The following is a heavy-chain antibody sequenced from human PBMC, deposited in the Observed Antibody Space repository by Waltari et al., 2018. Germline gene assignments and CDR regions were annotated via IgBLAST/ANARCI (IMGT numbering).Heavy chain of an antibody. V-gene: IGHV3-30*03. CDR3: ARIPPGGDY. Sequence: QVQLVESGGGVVQPGRSLRLPCEASGFTFSRYGLHWVRQAPGKGLGWVAVISYDGSNKYYADSVKGRFTISRDNSKNTLYLQMNSLRAEDTAVYYCARIPPGGDYWGQGTLVTVSS. D-gene: IGHD2-21*01. CDR2: ISYDGSNK. CDR1: GFTFSRYG. J-gene: IGHJ4*02.